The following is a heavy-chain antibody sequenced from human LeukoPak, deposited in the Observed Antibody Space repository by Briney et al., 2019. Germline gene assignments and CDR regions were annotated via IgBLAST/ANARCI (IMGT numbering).Heavy chain of an antibody. J-gene: IGHJ4*02. Sequence: GGSLILSCVGSGFTFSRSAMSWVRLAPGKGLEWVSGIIGSGGHTYYTDSVKGRFTISRDNSKTTVSLQMNSLTTDDTAVYYCAKEGRLTVAAVVVENYFDFWGQGTPVIVSA. CDR3: AKEGRLTVAAVVVENYFDF. CDR1: GFTFSRSA. CDR2: IIGSGGHT. D-gene: IGHD3-22*01. V-gene: IGHV3-23*01.